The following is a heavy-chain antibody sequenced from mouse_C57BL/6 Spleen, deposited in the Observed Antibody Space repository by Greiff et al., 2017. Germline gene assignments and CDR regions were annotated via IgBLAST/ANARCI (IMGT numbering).Heavy chain of an antibody. CDR1: GYAFTSYW. Sequence: QVQLQQSGAELVKPGASVKLSCKASGYAFTSYWMNWVKQRPGQGLEWIGEIDPDDGDTSYNHKFKGKATLTTDTSSSTAYMQLISLTSEDSAVYYCTRCDEEYYGFDYWGQGTLVTVSA. J-gene: IGHJ3*01. V-gene: IGHV1-69*02. D-gene: IGHD1-1*01. CDR3: TRCDEEYYGFDY. CDR2: IDPDDGDT.